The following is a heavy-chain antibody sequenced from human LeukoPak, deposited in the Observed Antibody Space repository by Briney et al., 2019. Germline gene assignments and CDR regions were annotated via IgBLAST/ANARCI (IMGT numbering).Heavy chain of an antibody. D-gene: IGHD6-6*01. Sequence: GGSLRLSCAASGFTFSSYALSWVRQPPGKGLEWSSAISGSGSTYYAHSVKGRFTISRDNSKNTLYLQMNSLRAEDTAVYYCAKDWRRSSSAISTYVDYWGQGTLVTVSS. V-gene: IGHV3-23*01. CDR1: GFTFSSYA. J-gene: IGHJ4*02. CDR3: AKDWRRSSSAISTYVDY. CDR2: ISGSGST.